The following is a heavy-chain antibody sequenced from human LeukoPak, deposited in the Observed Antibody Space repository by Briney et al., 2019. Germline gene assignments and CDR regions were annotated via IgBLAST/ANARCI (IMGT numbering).Heavy chain of an antibody. CDR1: GYTFTGYN. Sequence: ASVKVSCKASGYTFTGYNMHRVREAPGQGLEWMGWINPNSGGTNYAQKFQGRVTMTRDTYISTAYMELSRLRSDDTAVYYCAREGPTGAAMLDYYYLDVWGKGTTVTVSS. V-gene: IGHV1-2*02. CDR2: INPNSGGT. CDR3: AREGPTGAAMLDYYYLDV. J-gene: IGHJ6*03. D-gene: IGHD2-2*01.